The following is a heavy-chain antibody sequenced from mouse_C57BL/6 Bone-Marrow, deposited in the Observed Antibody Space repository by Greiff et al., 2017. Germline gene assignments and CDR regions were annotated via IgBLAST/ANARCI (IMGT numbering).Heavy chain of an antibody. CDR1: GYTFTNYW. J-gene: IGHJ4*01. Sequence: QVQLQQSGAELVKPGASVKLSCKASGYTFTNYWMSWVKQRPGQGLEWIGMMHPNGGSPDYNEKFKSGATLSVDKSSRTAYMELSSLTSEDSAVYYCARTYDYDDYTMDYWGQGTSVTVSS. CDR2: MHPNGGSP. D-gene: IGHD2-4*01. CDR3: ARTYDYDDYTMDY. V-gene: IGHV1-64*01.